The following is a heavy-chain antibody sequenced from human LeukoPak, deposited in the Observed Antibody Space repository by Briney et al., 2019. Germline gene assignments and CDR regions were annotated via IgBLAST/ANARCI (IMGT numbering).Heavy chain of an antibody. CDR2: IRYDGSNK. CDR1: GFTFSSYD. D-gene: IGHD6-13*01. V-gene: IGHV3-30*02. Sequence: GGSLRLSCAASGFTFSSYDMHWVRQAPGKGLEWVAFIRYDGSNKYYADSVKGRFIISRDNSKNTLYLQMNSLRAEDAAVYYCAKDYGSWPYYYYYMDVWGKGTTVTVSS. J-gene: IGHJ6*03. CDR3: AKDYGSWPYYYYYMDV.